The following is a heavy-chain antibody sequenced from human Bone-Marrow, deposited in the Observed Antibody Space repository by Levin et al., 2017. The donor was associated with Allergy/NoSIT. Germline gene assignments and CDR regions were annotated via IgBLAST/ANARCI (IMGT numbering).Heavy chain of an antibody. Sequence: SQTLSLTCTVSGGSISDSGDYWAWIRQPPGKGPEWTGTIYFTGSTYYNSSLQSRLTMSVDTSKNQFSLRLRSVTATDTAVYYCAGRGALNYTPFDPWGQGTLVIVSS. D-gene: IGHD1-7*01. CDR1: GGSISDSGDY. CDR3: AGRGALNYTPFDP. V-gene: IGHV4-39*01. CDR2: IYFTGST. J-gene: IGHJ5*02.